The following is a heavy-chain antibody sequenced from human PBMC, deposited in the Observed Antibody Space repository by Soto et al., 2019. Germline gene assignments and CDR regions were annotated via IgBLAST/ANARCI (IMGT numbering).Heavy chain of an antibody. Sequence: GSVKVSCKASGYTFTSYDISWVRQATGQGLEWMGWGNPNSGNTGYAQKFQGRVTMTRNTSISTAYMELSSLRSEDMAVYYCARGLGADVGYWGQGTLVTVSS. J-gene: IGHJ4*02. CDR2: GNPNSGNT. D-gene: IGHD3-10*02. CDR1: GYTFTSYD. V-gene: IGHV1-8*01. CDR3: ARGLGADVGY.